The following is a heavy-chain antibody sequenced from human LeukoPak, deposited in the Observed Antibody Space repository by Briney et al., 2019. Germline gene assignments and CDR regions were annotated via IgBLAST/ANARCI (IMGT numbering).Heavy chain of an antibody. J-gene: IGHJ5*02. CDR2: MNPNNGNT. V-gene: IGHV1-8*01. D-gene: IGHD1-14*01. Sequence: ASVKISCKASGFTFTRYDINWVRQASGQGLEWMGWMNPNNGNTGYAQKFQGRVTMTRDTYTSTAYMELRGLRPEDTAVYYCVRDAEGAGISVNFWFDPWGQGTLVTVSS. CDR1: GFTFTRYD. CDR3: VRDAEGAGISVNFWFDP.